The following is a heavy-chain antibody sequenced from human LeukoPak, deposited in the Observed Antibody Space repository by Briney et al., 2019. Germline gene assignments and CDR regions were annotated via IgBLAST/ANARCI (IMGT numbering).Heavy chain of an antibody. J-gene: IGHJ5*02. Sequence: PSETLSLTCTVSGGSISSYYWSWIRQPPGKGLVWIGYIYYSGSTNYNPSLKSRVTMSVDTSKNQFSLKLSSVTAADTAVYYCARDAYYDFWSGYSGSWFDPWGQGTLVTVSS. D-gene: IGHD3-3*01. CDR3: ARDAYYDFWSGYSGSWFDP. CDR1: GGSISSYY. V-gene: IGHV4-59*12. CDR2: IYYSGST.